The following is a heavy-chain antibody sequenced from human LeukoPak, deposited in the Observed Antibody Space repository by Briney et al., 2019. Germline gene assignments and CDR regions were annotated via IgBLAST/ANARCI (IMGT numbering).Heavy chain of an antibody. Sequence: VGSLRLSCVTSGFTFSNAWMSWVRQAPGKGLEWVGRIKSKTDGGTTDYAAPVKGRFTISRDDSKNTLYLQMNSLRAEDTAVYYCARGHYGSGTYSLDYWGQGTLVTVSS. CDR1: GFTFSNAW. V-gene: IGHV3-15*01. CDR3: ARGHYGSGTYSLDY. J-gene: IGHJ4*02. CDR2: IKSKTDGGTT. D-gene: IGHD3-10*01.